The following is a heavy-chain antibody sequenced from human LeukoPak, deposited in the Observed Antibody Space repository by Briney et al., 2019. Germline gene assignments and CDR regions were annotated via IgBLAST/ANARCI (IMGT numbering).Heavy chain of an antibody. V-gene: IGHV3-30*02. CDR2: IRYDGSNK. CDR1: GFTFSSYG. J-gene: IGHJ4*02. Sequence: GGSLRLSCAASGFTFSSYGMHWVRQAPGKGLEWVAFIRYDGSNKYYADSVKGRFTISRDNSKNTLYLQMNSLRAEDTAVHYCAKRGNVDTAMVKDYWGQGTLVTVSS. CDR3: AKRGNVDTAMVKDY. D-gene: IGHD5-18*01.